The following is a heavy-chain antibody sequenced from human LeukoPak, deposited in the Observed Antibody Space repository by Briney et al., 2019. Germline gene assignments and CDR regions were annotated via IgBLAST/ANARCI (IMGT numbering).Heavy chain of an antibody. J-gene: IGHJ4*02. V-gene: IGHV3-30*03. CDR3: ARDASGIMITFGGAVDY. Sequence: PGRSLRLSCAVSGFTFSSYGMHRVRQAPGKGLKWVAVISYDGSNKYYADSVKGRFTISRDNSKNTLYLQMNSLRAEDTAVYYCARDASGIMITFGGAVDYWGQGTLVTVSS. CDR1: GFTFSSYG. D-gene: IGHD3-16*01. CDR2: ISYDGSNK.